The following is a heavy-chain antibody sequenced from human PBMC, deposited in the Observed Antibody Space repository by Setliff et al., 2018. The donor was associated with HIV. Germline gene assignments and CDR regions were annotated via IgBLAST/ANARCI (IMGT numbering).Heavy chain of an antibody. V-gene: IGHV4-31*03. CDR1: GGSINNDIYF. J-gene: IGHJ4*02. Sequence: SETLSLTCTVSGGSINNDIYFWTWIRQRPGKGLEWIGYIYYSGSTHSNPSLKSRLTISVDTSSNQFSLKLNSVTAADTAIYYCARSSRSSPFWFDYWGQGTLVTVSS. CDR3: ARSSRSSPFWFDY. D-gene: IGHD6-6*01. CDR2: IYYSGST.